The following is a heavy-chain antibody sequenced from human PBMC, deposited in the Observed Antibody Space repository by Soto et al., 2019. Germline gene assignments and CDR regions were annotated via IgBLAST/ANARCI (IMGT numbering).Heavy chain of an antibody. CDR2: MNPDNGNT. D-gene: IGHD3-3*01. CDR1: GYTFSTYE. V-gene: IGHV1-8*01. J-gene: IGHJ4*02. Sequence: ASVKVSCKASGYTFSTYEIDWVRRAAGQGLEWMGRMNPDNGNTGYAQKFQDRVTMTRNTSISTAYMELSSLRSDDTAVYYCARGPRESGEWLLFDYWGQGALVTVSS. CDR3: ARGPRESGEWLLFDY.